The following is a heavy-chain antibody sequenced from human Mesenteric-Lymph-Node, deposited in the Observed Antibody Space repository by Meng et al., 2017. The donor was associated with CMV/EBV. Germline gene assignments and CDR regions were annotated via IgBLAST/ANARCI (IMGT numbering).Heavy chain of an antibody. CDR2: IYHSGST. J-gene: IGHJ4*01. CDR1: NGPISSYY. D-gene: IGHD6-6*01. Sequence: GSLRLSCTVSNGPISSYYWNWIRQPPGKGLEWIGSIYHSGSTNYNPSLESRVTMSVDTSKNQFSLNLRSVTAADTAMYYCARVRGSSVVDYWGQGTLVTVSS. V-gene: IGHV4-59*01. CDR3: ARVRGSSVVDY.